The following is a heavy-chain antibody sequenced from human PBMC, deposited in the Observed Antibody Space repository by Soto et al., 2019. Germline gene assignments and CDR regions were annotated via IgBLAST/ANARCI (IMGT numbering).Heavy chain of an antibody. CDR3: ARSRNSAVADSFDF. J-gene: IGHJ4*02. Sequence: PGGSLRLSCAASGSTFSRYAIHWVRQAPGKGLEWVAVISRDGSNKYYADSVKGRFTISRDNSKNTLYLQMNSLRDEDTAVYYCARSRNSAVADSFDFWGQGTLVTVSS. V-gene: IGHV3-30*04. CDR1: GSTFSRYA. CDR2: ISRDGSNK. D-gene: IGHD3-10*01.